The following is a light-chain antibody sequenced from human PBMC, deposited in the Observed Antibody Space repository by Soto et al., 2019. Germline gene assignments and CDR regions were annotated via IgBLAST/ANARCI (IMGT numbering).Light chain of an antibody. J-gene: IGKJ1*01. V-gene: IGKV1-5*01. CDR1: ENIKTW. CDR3: QQYDVHPKT. CDR2: DAS. Sequence: DVQMTQSPSTLAASVGDRVTITCRASENIKTWLAWYQQTPGKAPKVLISDASRLETGVPSRFSGSGYGTDFTLTITSLQTDDFGTYHCQQYDVHPKTFGQGTKVDIK.